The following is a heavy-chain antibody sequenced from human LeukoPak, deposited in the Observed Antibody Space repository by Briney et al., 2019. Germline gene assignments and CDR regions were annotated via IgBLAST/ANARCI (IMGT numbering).Heavy chain of an antibody. V-gene: IGHV3-21*05. J-gene: IGHJ3*01. D-gene: IGHD3-22*01. Sequence: GGSLRLSCAASGFTFSSYCMNWVRQAPGKGLEWVSCISSSSSIYYADALKGGFTISRDQSKNSLYMQMNSLRAEDTAVYYCARDGYYYDSSAYSLWGQGTMVTVSS. CDR3: ARDGYYYDSSAYSL. CDR1: GFTFSSYC. CDR2: ISSSSSI.